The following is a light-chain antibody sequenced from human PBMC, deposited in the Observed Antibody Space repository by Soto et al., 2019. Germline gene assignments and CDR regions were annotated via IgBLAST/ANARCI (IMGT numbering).Light chain of an antibody. CDR1: QSISSY. J-gene: IGKJ1*01. CDR3: QHYNSYSEA. V-gene: IGKV1-5*03. CDR2: KAS. Sequence: DIQITQSPYSLSAAVGDRVTITCRASQSISSYLNWYQQKPGKAPKLLIYKASTLKSGVPSRFSGSGSGTEFTLTISSLQPDDFATYYCQHYNSYSEAFGQGTKVDIK.